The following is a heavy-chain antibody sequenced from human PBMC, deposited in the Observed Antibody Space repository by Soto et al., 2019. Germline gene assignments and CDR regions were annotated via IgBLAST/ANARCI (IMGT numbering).Heavy chain of an antibody. CDR3: ARRYSGYGDY. D-gene: IGHD5-12*01. J-gene: IGHJ4*02. Sequence: SETLSLTCTVSGGSITSYYLSWIRQPPGKGLEWIGYIYFSGSANYNPSLKSRVTISVDTSKNQFSLKLSSVTAADTAVYYCARRYSGYGDYWGQGTLVTAPQ. V-gene: IGHV4-59*08. CDR2: IYFSGSA. CDR1: GGSITSYY.